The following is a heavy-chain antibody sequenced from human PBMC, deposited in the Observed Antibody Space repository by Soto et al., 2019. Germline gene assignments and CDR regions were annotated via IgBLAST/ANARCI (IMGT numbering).Heavy chain of an antibody. J-gene: IGHJ4*02. CDR1: GPTFIAYY. CDR3: ARISVDVPE. V-gene: IGHV1-2*02. Sequence: QLVQSGAEVKKPGASVKVSCKTSGPTFIAYYIHWVRQAPGQGLEWMGWIDPKSGGTTYEQKFLGRVTMTSETSINTAYMELNTLTSDDTALYYCARISVDVPEWGQGTLITVSS. CDR2: IDPKSGGT. D-gene: IGHD5-12*01.